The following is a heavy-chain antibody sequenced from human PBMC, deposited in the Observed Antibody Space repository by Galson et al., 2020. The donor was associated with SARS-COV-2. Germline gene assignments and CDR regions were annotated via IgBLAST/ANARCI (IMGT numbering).Heavy chain of an antibody. CDR1: GNSLSAGIFC. CDR2: ICFSGDT. CDR3: ARHEPYGLGIYDWRSDH. D-gene: IGHD3-10*01. V-gene: IGHV4-39*01. J-gene: IGHJ5*02. Sequence: SETLSLTCTVSGNSLSAGIFCWGWIRQTPGKGLEWVGSICFSGDTYYNPSFKSRVTISMDTSKNQFSLKLSSVTAADSAMYYCARHEPYGLGIYDWRSDHWGQGTLVTVSS.